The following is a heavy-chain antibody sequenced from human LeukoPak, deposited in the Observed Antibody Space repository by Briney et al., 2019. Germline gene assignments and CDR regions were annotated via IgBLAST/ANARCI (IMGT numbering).Heavy chain of an antibody. Sequence: PGGSLRLSCAASGFTFSSYWLSWVRQAPGKGLEWVSAISGSGGSTYYADSVKGRFTISRDNSKNTLYLQMNSLRAEDTAVYYCAKDRDYDFWSGYLIFDYWGQGTLVTVSS. CDR2: ISGSGGST. J-gene: IGHJ4*02. CDR3: AKDRDYDFWSGYLIFDY. D-gene: IGHD3-3*01. CDR1: GFTFSSYW. V-gene: IGHV3-23*01.